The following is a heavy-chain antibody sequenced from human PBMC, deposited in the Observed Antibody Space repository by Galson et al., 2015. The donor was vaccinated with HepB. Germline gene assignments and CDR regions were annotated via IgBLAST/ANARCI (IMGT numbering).Heavy chain of an antibody. D-gene: IGHD6-13*01. CDR2: IDWDDDK. Sequence: PALVKPTQTLTLTCTFSGFSLSTSGMCVSWIRQPPGKALEWLALIDWDDDKYYSTSLKTRLTISKDTSKNQVVLTMTNMDPVDTATYYCARIPYSSSWYGYYYYGMDVWGQGTTVTVSS. J-gene: IGHJ6*02. V-gene: IGHV2-70*01. CDR3: ARIPYSSSWYGYYYYGMDV. CDR1: GFSLSTSGMC.